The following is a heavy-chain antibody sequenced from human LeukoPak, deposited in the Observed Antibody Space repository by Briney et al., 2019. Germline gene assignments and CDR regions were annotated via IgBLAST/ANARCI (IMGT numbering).Heavy chain of an antibody. D-gene: IGHD2-2*01. CDR1: GGSISSYY. V-gene: IGHV4-59*01. J-gene: IGHJ5*02. CDR2: IYYSGST. CDR3: ARVGGYCSSTSCYGGIDP. Sequence: SETLSLTCTVSGGSISSYYWSWIRQPPGKGLEWIGYIYYSGSTNYNPSLKRRVTISVDTSKNQFSLKLSSVTAADKAVYYCARVGGYCSSTSCYGGIDPWGQGTLVTVSS.